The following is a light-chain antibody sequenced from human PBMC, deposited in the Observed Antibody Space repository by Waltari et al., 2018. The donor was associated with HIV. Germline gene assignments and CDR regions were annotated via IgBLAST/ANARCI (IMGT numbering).Light chain of an antibody. Sequence: SSELTQDPAVSVALGQTVRITCQGDSLRSYYASWYQQKPGQAPVLVIYGKNNRPSRIPYRFSGSSSGNTASLTITGAQAEDEADYYCNSRDSSGNHYVFGTGTKVTVL. CDR2: GKN. CDR1: SLRSYY. CDR3: NSRDSSGNHYV. J-gene: IGLJ1*01. V-gene: IGLV3-19*01.